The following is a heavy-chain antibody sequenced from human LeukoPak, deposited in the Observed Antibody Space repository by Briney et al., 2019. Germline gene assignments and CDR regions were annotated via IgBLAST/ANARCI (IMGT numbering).Heavy chain of an antibody. CDR1: GGSFSGYY. Sequence: SETLSLTCAVYGGSFSGYYWSWIRQPPGKGLEWIGEINHSGSTNYNPSLKSRVTISVDTSKNQFSLKLSSVTAADTAVYYCAKDPYYYGSGISWGWFDPWGQGTLVTVSS. CDR3: AKDPYYYGSGISWGWFDP. D-gene: IGHD3-10*01. CDR2: INHSGST. V-gene: IGHV4-34*01. J-gene: IGHJ5*02.